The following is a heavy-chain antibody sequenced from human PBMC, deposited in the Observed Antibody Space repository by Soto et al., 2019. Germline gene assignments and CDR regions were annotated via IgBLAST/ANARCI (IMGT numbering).Heavy chain of an antibody. J-gene: IGHJ3*02. CDR2: INHSGSN. CDR3: ARGGSNDWQVAFDI. V-gene: IGHV4-34*01. D-gene: IGHD3-9*01. Sequence: SETLSLTCVVSGGSFSTYYYNWIRQSPGKGLEWIGEINHSGSNNYSPSLKSRVTMSLDTSKNQFSLKLTSVTAADTAVYYCARGGSNDWQVAFDIWGQGKMFTVSS. CDR1: GGSFSTYY.